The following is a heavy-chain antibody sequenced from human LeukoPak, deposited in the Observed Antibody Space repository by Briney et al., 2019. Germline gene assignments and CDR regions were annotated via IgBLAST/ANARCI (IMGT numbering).Heavy chain of an antibody. CDR1: GYTFTSYA. V-gene: IGHV1-3*01. CDR3: ARGSSNIVVVPAARTFQH. D-gene: IGHD2-2*01. Sequence: ASVKVSCKASGYTFTSYAMHWVRQAPGQSLEWMGWINAGNGNTKYSQKFQGRVTITRDTSASTAYMELSSLRSEDTAVYYCARGSSNIVVVPAARTFQHWGQGTLVTVSS. J-gene: IGHJ1*01. CDR2: INAGNGNT.